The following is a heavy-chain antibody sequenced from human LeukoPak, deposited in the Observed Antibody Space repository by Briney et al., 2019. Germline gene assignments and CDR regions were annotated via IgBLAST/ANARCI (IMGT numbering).Heavy chain of an antibody. CDR2: IYHSGST. CDR1: GGSISSGGYS. V-gene: IGHV4-30-2*01. CDR3: ARADDCSGGSCGLLFDY. D-gene: IGHD2-15*01. Sequence: SETLSLTCAVSGGSISSGGYSWSWIRQPPGKGLEWIGYIYHSGSTYYNPSLKSRVTISVDRSKNQFSLKLSSVTAADTALYYCARADDCSGGSCGLLFDYWGQGTLVTVSS. J-gene: IGHJ4*02.